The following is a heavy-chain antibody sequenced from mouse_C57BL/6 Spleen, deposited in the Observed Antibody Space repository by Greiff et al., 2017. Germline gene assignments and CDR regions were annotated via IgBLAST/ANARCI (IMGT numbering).Heavy chain of an antibody. V-gene: IGHV5-9-1*02. Sequence: EVKVEESGAGLVKPGGSLKLSCAASGFTFSSYAMSWVRQTPEKRLEWVAYISSGGDYTYYEDTVKGRFTISRDNARNTPYLQMNSLKSEDTAMYYGTRAPYYYRDYYAMDYWGQGTSVTVSS. J-gene: IGHJ4*01. CDR2: ISSGGDYT. D-gene: IGHD1-1*01. CDR1: GFTFSSYA. CDR3: TRAPYYYRDYYAMDY.